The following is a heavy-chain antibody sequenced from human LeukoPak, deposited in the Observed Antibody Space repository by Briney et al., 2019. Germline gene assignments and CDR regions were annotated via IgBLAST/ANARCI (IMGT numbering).Heavy chain of an antibody. CDR3: ARVADMVRGVIHYYFDY. J-gene: IGHJ4*02. Sequence: PGGSLRLSCAASEFTFSSYSMNWVRQAPGKGLEWVSSISSSSSYIYYADSVKGRFTISRDNAKNSLYLQMNSLRAEDTAVYYCARVADMVRGVIHYYFDYWGQGTLVTVSS. V-gene: IGHV3-21*01. CDR1: EFTFSSYS. CDR2: ISSSSSYI. D-gene: IGHD3-10*01.